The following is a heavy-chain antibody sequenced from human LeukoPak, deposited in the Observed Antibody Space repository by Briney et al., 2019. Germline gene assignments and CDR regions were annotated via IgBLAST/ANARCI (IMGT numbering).Heavy chain of an antibody. CDR2: ISSGGTYE. Sequence: GGSLRLSCAASGFTFKTYWMTWVRQAPGKGLEWVSLISSGGTYEYYADSVKGRFTISRDNSKNTLYLQLNSLRAEDTAVYYCARDSTYYYDSGSSGPHYFDNWGQGTLVTVSS. J-gene: IGHJ4*02. V-gene: IGHV3-30*01. CDR1: GFTFKTYW. D-gene: IGHD3-10*01. CDR3: ARDSTYYYDSGSSGPHYFDN.